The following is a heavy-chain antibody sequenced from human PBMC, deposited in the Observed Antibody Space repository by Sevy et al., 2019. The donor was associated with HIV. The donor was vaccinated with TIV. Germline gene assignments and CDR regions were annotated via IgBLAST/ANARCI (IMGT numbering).Heavy chain of an antibody. CDR2: ISSNGGST. J-gene: IGHJ3*01. D-gene: IGHD3-3*01. CDR3: VKGGLTIFGVVIPGDAFDF. Sequence: GGSLRLSCSASGFTFSSYAMHWVRQAPGKGLEYVSAISSNGGSTYYADSVKGRFTISRDNSKNTLYLQMSSLRAEDPAVYYGVKGGLTIFGVVIPGDAFDFWGQGTMVTVSS. CDR1: GFTFSSYA. V-gene: IGHV3-64D*06.